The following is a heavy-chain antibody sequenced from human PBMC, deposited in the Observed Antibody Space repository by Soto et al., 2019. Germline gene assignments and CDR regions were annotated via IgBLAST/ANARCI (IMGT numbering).Heavy chain of an antibody. D-gene: IGHD6-13*01. CDR1: VYTLSIYA. J-gene: IGHJ4*02. V-gene: IGHV1-18*01. CDR2: ISAYNGNT. CDR3: ARGGLIAAAGTNFDY. Sequence: ASVKLACKGSVYTLSIYAVHWVRQDPGQGLEWMGWISAYNGNTNYAQKLQGRVTMTTDTSTSTAYMELRSLRSEDTAVYYCARGGLIAAAGTNFDYWGQGTLVTVS.